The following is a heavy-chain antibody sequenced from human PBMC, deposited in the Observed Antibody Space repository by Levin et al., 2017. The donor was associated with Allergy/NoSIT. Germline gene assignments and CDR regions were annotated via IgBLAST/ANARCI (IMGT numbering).Heavy chain of an antibody. D-gene: IGHD2/OR15-2a*01. J-gene: IGHJ3*01. CDR2: PTKKGKSETI. CDR3: VRALSRGAFDF. V-gene: IGHV3-72*01. CDR1: GFRFSDYY. Sequence: GGSLRLSCAASGFRFSDYYMDWVRQAPGKGLEWIGRPTKKGKSETIEYAASVKGRFIISRDDSRNSLSLLMSSLKIEDTAVYYCVRALSRGAFDFWGLGTVVSVSS.